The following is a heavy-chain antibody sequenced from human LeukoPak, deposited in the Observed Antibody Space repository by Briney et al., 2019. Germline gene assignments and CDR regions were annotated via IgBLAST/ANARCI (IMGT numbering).Heavy chain of an antibody. D-gene: IGHD4-11*01. CDR3: AKGDYNNPPPSYYHYGMDV. CDR1: GFTFNTYA. J-gene: IGHJ6*02. V-gene: IGHV3-23*01. Sequence: GGSLRLSCAASGFTFNTYAMTWVRQAPGKGQEWVSSISGGGTSTYYADSVKGRFTISRDSSRNTLYLQMNSLKVDDTAVYYCAKGDYNNPPPSYYHYGMDVWGQGTTVTVSS. CDR2: ISGGGTST.